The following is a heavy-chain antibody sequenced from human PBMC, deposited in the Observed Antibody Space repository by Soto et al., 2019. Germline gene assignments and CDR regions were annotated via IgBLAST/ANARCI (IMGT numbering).Heavy chain of an antibody. D-gene: IGHD3-16*01. Sequence: EVQLVESGEDLVKPGGSLRLTCAASGFTFTTYTMNWVRQAPGKGLAWVSSISSSSDTMYYADSVRGRFATSRDNAKNSLYLQMNSLRAEDTAVYYCVTGDYRDHWRQGTLVSVSS. CDR3: VTGDYRDH. V-gene: IGHV3-21*01. CDR2: ISSSSDTM. J-gene: IGHJ4*02. CDR1: GFTFTTYT.